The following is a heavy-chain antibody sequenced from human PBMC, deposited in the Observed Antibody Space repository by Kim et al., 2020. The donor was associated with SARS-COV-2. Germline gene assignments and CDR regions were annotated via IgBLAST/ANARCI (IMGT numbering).Heavy chain of an antibody. D-gene: IGHD1-26*01. CDR2: IKQDGSEK. CDR1: FTFSSYW. CDR3: ARGPQWEHNYNWFDP. Sequence: FTFSSYWMSWVRQAPGKGLEWVANIKQDGSEKYYVDSVKGRFTISRDNAKNSLYLQMNSLRAEDTAVYYCARGPQWEHNYNWFDPWGQGTLAT. J-gene: IGHJ5*02. V-gene: IGHV3-7*03.